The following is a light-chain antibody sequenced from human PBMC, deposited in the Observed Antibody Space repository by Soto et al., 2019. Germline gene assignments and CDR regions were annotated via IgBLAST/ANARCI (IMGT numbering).Light chain of an antibody. Sequence: QLVLPQPPSASGTPGQRVTISCSGSTSNIGSNYVSWYQQVPGTAPKLLIYRNNERPSGVPDRFSGSKSGTSASLAISGLRSEDEADYYCAAWDDSLSVVVFGGGTKLTVL. CDR1: TSNIGSNY. J-gene: IGLJ2*01. V-gene: IGLV1-47*01. CDR3: AAWDDSLSVVV. CDR2: RNN.